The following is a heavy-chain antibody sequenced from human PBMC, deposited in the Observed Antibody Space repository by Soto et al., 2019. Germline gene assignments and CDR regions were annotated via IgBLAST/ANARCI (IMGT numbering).Heavy chain of an antibody. J-gene: IGHJ5*02. CDR3: ARGRVRGSGRPNQNWFDP. CDR2: INHSGST. V-gene: IGHV4-34*01. D-gene: IGHD3-10*01. CDR1: GGSFSGYY. Sequence: SETLSLTCAVYGGSFSGYYWSWIRQPPGKGLEWIGEINHSGSTNYNPSLKSRVTISVDTSKNQFSLKLSSVTAADTAVYYCARGRVRGSGRPNQNWFDPWGQGTLVTVSS.